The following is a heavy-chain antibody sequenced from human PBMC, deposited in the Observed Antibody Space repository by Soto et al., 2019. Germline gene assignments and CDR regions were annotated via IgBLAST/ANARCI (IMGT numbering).Heavy chain of an antibody. CDR3: ASGKSGSYYNDAFDI. D-gene: IGHD1-26*01. CDR1: GGSISSSSYY. J-gene: IGHJ3*02. CDR2: IYYSGST. V-gene: IGHV4-39*01. Sequence: PSETLSLTCTVSGGSISSSSYYWGWIRQPPGKGLEWIGSIYYSGSTYYNPSLKSRVTISVDTSKNQFSLKLSSVTAADTAVYYCASGKSGSYYNDAFDIWGQGTMVT.